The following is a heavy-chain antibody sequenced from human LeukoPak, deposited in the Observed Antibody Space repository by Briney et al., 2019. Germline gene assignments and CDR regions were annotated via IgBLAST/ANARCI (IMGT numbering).Heavy chain of an antibody. V-gene: IGHV4-59*01. Sequence: ETLSLTCTVSGGSISSYYWSWIRQPPGKGLEWIGYIYYSGSTNYNPSLKSRVTISVDTSKNQFSLKLSSVTAADTAVYYCARHRITIFGVVTRIYGMDVWGQGTTVTVSS. D-gene: IGHD3-3*01. CDR2: IYYSGST. CDR3: ARHRITIFGVVTRIYGMDV. J-gene: IGHJ6*02. CDR1: GGSISSYY.